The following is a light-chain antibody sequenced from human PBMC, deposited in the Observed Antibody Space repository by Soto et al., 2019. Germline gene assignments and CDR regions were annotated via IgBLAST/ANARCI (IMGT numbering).Light chain of an antibody. V-gene: IGKV1-5*01. Sequence: DIQMTQSPSTLSASVGDRVTITCRASQSISSWLAWYQQKPGKAPKLLIYDASSLESGVPSRFSGSGFGTDFTLTISSLRAEDFAIYFCQQTKSYPSTLGGGTKVDI. CDR3: QQTKSYPST. CDR2: DAS. J-gene: IGKJ4*01. CDR1: QSISSW.